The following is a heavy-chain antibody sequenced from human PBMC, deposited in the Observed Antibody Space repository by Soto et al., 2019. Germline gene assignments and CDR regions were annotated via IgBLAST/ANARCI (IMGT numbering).Heavy chain of an antibody. CDR2: ISGSGGST. CDR1: GFTFSIYA. V-gene: IGHV3-23*01. Sequence: GGSLRLSCAASGFTFSIYAMSWVRQAPGKGLEWVSAISGSGGSTYYADSVKGQFTISRDNSKNTLYLQMNSLRAEDTAVYYCAKDVPDIVVVPAATFFDYWGQGTLVTVSS. J-gene: IGHJ4*02. D-gene: IGHD2-2*01. CDR3: AKDVPDIVVVPAATFFDY.